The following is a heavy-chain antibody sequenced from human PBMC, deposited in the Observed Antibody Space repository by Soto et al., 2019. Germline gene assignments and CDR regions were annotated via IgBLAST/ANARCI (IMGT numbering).Heavy chain of an antibody. J-gene: IGHJ4*02. CDR3: AKEMYPRTVLDSSSPLGDY. Sequence: GGSLRLSCAVSGFTFSDCGMLWVRQAPGKGLEWVAVMSYAGTYKYYADSVKGRFTISRDLSGNTLFLQMNSLRLEDTAVYFCAKEMYPRTVLDSSSPLGDYWGQGTLVTVSS. V-gene: IGHV3-30*18. CDR1: GFTFSDCG. CDR2: MSYAGTYK. D-gene: IGHD6-6*01.